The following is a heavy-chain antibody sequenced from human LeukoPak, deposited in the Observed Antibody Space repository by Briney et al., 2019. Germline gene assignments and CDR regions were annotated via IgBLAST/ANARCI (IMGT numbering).Heavy chain of an antibody. D-gene: IGHD6-19*01. V-gene: IGHV4-38-2*02. CDR1: GYSISTGGYY. CDR2: IYHSGST. Sequence: SETLSLTCTVSGYSISTGGYYWAWIRQHPGKGLEWIGSIYHSGSTYYNPSLKSRVTISVDTSKNQFSLKLSSVTAADTAVYYCAVAVARFDYWGQGTLVTVSS. CDR3: AVAVARFDY. J-gene: IGHJ4*02.